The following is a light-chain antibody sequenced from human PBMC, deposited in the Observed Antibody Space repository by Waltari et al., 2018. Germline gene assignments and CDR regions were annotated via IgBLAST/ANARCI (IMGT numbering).Light chain of an antibody. CDR2: GTS. CDR3: QQYGRSQGYT. J-gene: IGKJ2*01. V-gene: IGKV3-20*01. CDR1: QSVSSSY. Sequence: ESVLTQSPGPLSLSPGERATPPCRASQSVSSSYLAWYQQKPGQAPRLLIYGTSSRATGIPDRFSGSRSGTDFALTISRLEPEDFAVYYCQQYGRSQGYTFGQGTKLEIK.